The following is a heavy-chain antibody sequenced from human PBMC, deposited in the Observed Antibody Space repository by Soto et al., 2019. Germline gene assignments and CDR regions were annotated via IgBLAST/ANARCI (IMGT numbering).Heavy chain of an antibody. CDR1: GYTFTSYY. D-gene: IGHD2-2*01. CDR2: INPSGGST. CDR3: AREEYQLTDIPNLFDP. J-gene: IGHJ5*02. Sequence: ASVKVSCKASGYTFTSYYMHWVRQAPGQGLEWMGIINPSGGSTSYAQKFQGRVTMTRDTSTSTVYMELSSLRSEDTAVYYCAREEYQLTDIPNLFDPWGQGTQVTVSS. V-gene: IGHV1-46*03.